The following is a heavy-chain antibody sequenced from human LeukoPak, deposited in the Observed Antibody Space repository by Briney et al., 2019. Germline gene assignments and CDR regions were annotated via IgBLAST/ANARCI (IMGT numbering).Heavy chain of an antibody. CDR1: GFTLSSYA. CDR3: TKRLDSSGYYYAPDY. D-gene: IGHD3-22*01. CDR2: ISGSGGST. Sequence: GGSLRLSCAASGFTLSSYAMSWVRQAPGKGLDWVSAISGSGGSTYYADSVKGRFTISRDNSKNTLYLQMNSLRAEDTAVYYCTKRLDSSGYYYAPDYWGQGTLVTVSS. V-gene: IGHV3-23*01. J-gene: IGHJ4*02.